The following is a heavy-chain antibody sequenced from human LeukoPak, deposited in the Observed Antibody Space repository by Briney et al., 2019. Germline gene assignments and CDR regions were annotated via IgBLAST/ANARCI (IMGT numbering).Heavy chain of an antibody. Sequence: PGRSLRLSCAASGFTFSSYALHWVRQAPGKGLEWMAVISYDGRNKYYANSVKGRFTISRDNSKNTLYLQMNSLRAEDTAVYYCAKDADRFLEWTVAFDIWGQGTMVTVSS. D-gene: IGHD3-3*01. CDR3: AKDADRFLEWTVAFDI. CDR2: ISYDGRNK. J-gene: IGHJ3*02. CDR1: GFTFSSYA. V-gene: IGHV3-30*04.